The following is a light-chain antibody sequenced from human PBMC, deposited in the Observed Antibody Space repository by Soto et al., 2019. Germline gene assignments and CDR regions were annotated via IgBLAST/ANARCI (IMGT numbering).Light chain of an antibody. CDR1: SSKIGAGYD. V-gene: IGLV1-40*01. CDR3: QSYDSSLSAWV. CDR2: GIS. J-gene: IGLJ3*02. Sequence: QSVLAQPPSVYGAPGKRVTISCIGSSSKIGAGYDVHWYQQLPGTAPKLLIYGISNRPSGVPDRFSVSKSGTSASLAITGLQAEDEADYYCQSYDSSLSAWVFGGGTKVTVL.